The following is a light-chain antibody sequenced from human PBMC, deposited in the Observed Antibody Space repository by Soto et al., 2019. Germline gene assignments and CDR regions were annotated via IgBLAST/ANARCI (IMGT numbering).Light chain of an antibody. CDR2: DAS. J-gene: IGKJ4*01. CDR1: QDIRNY. V-gene: IGKV1-33*01. CDR3: QHYDHLPPLS. Sequence: DIQMTQSPSSLSASVGDRVTITCQASQDIRNYLKWYQQKPGKAPNLLIYDASNLRAGVPSRFSGSGSGTEFPSPISRLQPEDIATYYCQHYDHLPPLSFGGGTKVEIK.